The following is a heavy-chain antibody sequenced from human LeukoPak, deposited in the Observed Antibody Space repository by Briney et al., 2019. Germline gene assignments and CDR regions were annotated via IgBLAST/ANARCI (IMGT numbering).Heavy chain of an antibody. Sequence: GGSLTLSRALSGLTLSSYWMSCVRHPPGKGREWGTSINWRGGSTHYAHSVKGRYPISRDNAKNSLYLHMNGLRAEDTALYYWARDSGARWLQPDYWGQGTLVTVSS. D-gene: IGHD5-24*01. V-gene: IGHV3-20*04. J-gene: IGHJ4*02. CDR2: INWRGGST. CDR1: GLTLSSYW. CDR3: ARDSGARWLQPDY.